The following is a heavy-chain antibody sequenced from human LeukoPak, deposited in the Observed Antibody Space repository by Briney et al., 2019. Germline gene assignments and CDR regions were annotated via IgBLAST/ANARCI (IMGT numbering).Heavy chain of an antibody. Sequence: ASLKVSCKTSGYTFTNFGISWVRQAPGQGLEWMGWISAYNGNTNYAQKLQGRATMTTDTSTTTAYMELRSLRSDDTAVYYCARAHGYDSSGYSEAYFDYWGQGTLVTVSS. CDR1: GYTFTNFG. CDR3: ARAHGYDSSGYSEAYFDY. CDR2: ISAYNGNT. J-gene: IGHJ4*02. V-gene: IGHV1-18*01. D-gene: IGHD3-22*01.